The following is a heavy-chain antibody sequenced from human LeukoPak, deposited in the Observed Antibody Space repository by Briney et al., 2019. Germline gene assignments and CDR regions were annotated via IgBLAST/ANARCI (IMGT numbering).Heavy chain of an antibody. Sequence: SETLSLTCTVSGGSTSSYYWSWVRQPPGKGLELIGYIYYSGSTNYNPSLKSRVTISVDTSKNQFSLKLSSVTAADTDVYYCARDRIGLFDYWGQGTLVTVSS. CDR2: IYYSGST. D-gene: IGHD2/OR15-2a*01. V-gene: IGHV4-59*01. J-gene: IGHJ4*02. CDR3: ARDRIGLFDY. CDR1: GGSTSSYY.